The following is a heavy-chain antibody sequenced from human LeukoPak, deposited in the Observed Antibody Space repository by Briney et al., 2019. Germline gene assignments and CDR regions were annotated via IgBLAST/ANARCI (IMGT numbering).Heavy chain of an antibody. Sequence: GASVKVSCKASGYTFTSYGISWVRQAPGQGLEWMGWISAYNGNTNYAQKLQGRVTMTTDTSTSTAYMELRSLRSDDTAVYYCARERDYDILTGYYGYYYGMDVWGKGTRSPSPQ. J-gene: IGHJ6*04. CDR1: GYTFTSYG. V-gene: IGHV1-18*04. CDR3: ARERDYDILTGYYGYYYGMDV. D-gene: IGHD3-9*01. CDR2: ISAYNGNT.